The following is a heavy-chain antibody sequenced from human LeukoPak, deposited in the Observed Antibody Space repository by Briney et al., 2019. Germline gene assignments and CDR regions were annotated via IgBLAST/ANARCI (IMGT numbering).Heavy chain of an antibody. CDR3: AREFAAAPFDY. Sequence: TLSLTCTVSGGSISSGSYYWSWIRQPAGKGLEWIGRIYTSGSTNYNPSLKSRVTISVDTSKNQFSLKLSSVTAADTVVYYCAREFAAAPFDYWGQGTLVIVSS. D-gene: IGHD6-13*01. V-gene: IGHV4-61*02. CDR1: GGSISSGSYY. J-gene: IGHJ4*02. CDR2: IYTSGST.